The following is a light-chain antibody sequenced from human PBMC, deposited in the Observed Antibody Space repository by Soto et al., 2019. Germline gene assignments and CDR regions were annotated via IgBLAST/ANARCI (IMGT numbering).Light chain of an antibody. CDR3: QQSYTTPRT. CDR2: GAS. J-gene: IGKJ2*01. CDR1: LRISSD. V-gene: IGKV1-39*01. Sequence: DIKMTQSPSSLSASVGDRVTIACRASLRISSDLNWYQQKPGKAPKVLIFGASSLQSGVPSRFSGSGSGTEFTLTISSLQREDSATYYCQQSYTTPRTFGQGTKVDNK.